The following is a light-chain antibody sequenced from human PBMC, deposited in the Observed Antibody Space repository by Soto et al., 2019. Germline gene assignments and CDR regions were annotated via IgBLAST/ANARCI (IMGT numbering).Light chain of an antibody. CDR3: QQYQKWPPIT. CDR1: QSITRN. V-gene: IGKV3-15*01. Sequence: EIVMTQSPATLSVSPGERATLSCRASQSITRNLAWYQQKPGHGPRLLIYGASSRATGIPDRFSGSGSGTEFTLTITGLQSEDFAVYYCQQYQKWPPITFGQGTRLEIK. J-gene: IGKJ5*01. CDR2: GAS.